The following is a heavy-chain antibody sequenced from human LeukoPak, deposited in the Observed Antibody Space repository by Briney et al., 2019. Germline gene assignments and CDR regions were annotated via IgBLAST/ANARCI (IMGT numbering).Heavy chain of an antibody. J-gene: IGHJ4*02. Sequence: SETLSLTCTVSGGSISSYYWSWIRQPPGKGLEWIGYIYYSGTTYYNPSLKSRVTISVDTSKNHFSLKLSSVTAADTAVYYCARGPTYQPIDSWGQGTLVTVSS. CDR2: IYYSGTT. V-gene: IGHV4-59*08. D-gene: IGHD2-2*01. CDR1: GGSISSYY. CDR3: ARGPTYQPIDS.